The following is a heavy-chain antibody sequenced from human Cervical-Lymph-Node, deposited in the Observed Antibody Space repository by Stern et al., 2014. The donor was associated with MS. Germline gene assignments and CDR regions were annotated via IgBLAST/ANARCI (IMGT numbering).Heavy chain of an antibody. CDR2: INPRSGTP. V-gene: IGHV1-46*03. CDR1: GYTFTNYY. Sequence: VQLVQSGAEVKKPGASVKVSCKTSGYTFTNYYMHWVRQAPGQGLEWMGLINPRSGTPSYTQKFQGRVTMARDNSTSTDHMDLSSLRSDDTAVYYCATLCAPLSSSFDYWGQGTLVTVSS. CDR3: ATLCAPLSSSFDY. D-gene: IGHD2-2*01. J-gene: IGHJ4*02.